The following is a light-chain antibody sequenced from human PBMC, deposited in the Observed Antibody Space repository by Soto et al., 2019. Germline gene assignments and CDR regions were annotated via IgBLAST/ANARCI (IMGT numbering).Light chain of an antibody. CDR2: ENN. CDR3: ATWVTILSTVV. Sequence: QSVLTQPPSVSAAPGQKVTISCSGSSSNIGDNYVSWYQQLPGTAPKLLIYENNKRPSGIPDRFSGSKSGTSATLGITGLQTGDEADYYCATWVTILSTVVFGGGTKVTVL. V-gene: IGLV1-51*02. CDR1: SSNIGDNY. J-gene: IGLJ2*01.